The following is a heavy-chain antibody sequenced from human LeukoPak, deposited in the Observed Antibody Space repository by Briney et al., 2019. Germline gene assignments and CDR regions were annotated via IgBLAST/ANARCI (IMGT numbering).Heavy chain of an antibody. D-gene: IGHD7-27*01. CDR3: ARGGVLLGIDY. CDR1: GGSISSGDYS. V-gene: IGHV4-30-4*07. Sequence: PSETLSLTCAVSGGSISSGDYSWRWIRQLPGKGLEWNGNIYYSGSTYYNPSLKSRVTISVDTSKNQFSLKLNSVTAADTAFYYCARGGVLLGIDYWGQGTLVTVSS. J-gene: IGHJ4*02. CDR2: IYYSGST.